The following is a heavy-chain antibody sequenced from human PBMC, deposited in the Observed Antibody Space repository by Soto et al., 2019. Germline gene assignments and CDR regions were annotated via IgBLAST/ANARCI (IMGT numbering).Heavy chain of an antibody. CDR3: AGSIAVAIADAFDI. Sequence: GGSLRLSCAASGFTFSSYGMHWVRQAPGKGLEWVAVISYDGSNKYYADSVKGRFTISRDNSKNTLYLQMNSLRAEDTAVYYCAGSIAVAIADAFDIWGQGTMVTVSS. CDR2: ISYDGSNK. D-gene: IGHD6-19*01. J-gene: IGHJ3*02. CDR1: GFTFSSYG. V-gene: IGHV3-30*03.